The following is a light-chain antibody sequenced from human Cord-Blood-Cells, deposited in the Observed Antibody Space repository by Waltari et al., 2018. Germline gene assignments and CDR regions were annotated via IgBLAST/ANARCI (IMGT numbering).Light chain of an antibody. CDR2: EVS. CDR3: SSYAGSSNWV. CDR1: SSDVGGYNV. J-gene: IGLJ3*02. Sequence: HSALTQPPSASGSPGPSVTISCTGTSSDVGGYNVVSWYQQHPGKAPKLMIYEVSKRPSGVPNRFSGSKSGNTASLTVSGLQAEDEADYYCSSYAGSSNWVFGGGTKLTVL. V-gene: IGLV2-8*01.